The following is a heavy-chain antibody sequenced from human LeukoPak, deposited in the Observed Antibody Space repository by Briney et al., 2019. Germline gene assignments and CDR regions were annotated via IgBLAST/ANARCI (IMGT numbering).Heavy chain of an antibody. J-gene: IGHJ5*02. CDR2: VYYTGTA. V-gene: IGHV4-39*07. CDR1: GGSISSGGFY. Sequence: SETLSLTCIVSGGSISSGGFYWGWIRQPPGTGLEWIGTVYYTGTAYYNPSLKSRVTISVDTSKSQFSLRLTSVTAADTAVYYCASSGSYYATWFDPWGQGTLVTVSS. CDR3: ASSGSYYATWFDP. D-gene: IGHD1-26*01.